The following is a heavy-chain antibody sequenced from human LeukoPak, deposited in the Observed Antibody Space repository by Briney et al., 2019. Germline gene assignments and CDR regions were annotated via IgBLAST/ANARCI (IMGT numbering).Heavy chain of an antibody. Sequence: PSETLSLTCTVSGGSISSSSYYWGWIRQPPGKGLEWIGSIYYSGSTYYNPSLKSRVTISVDTSKNQFSLKLSSVTAADTAVYYCARTGYSSSWMWFDPWGQGTLVTVSS. J-gene: IGHJ5*02. CDR3: ARTGYSSSWMWFDP. CDR1: GGSISSSSYY. V-gene: IGHV4-39*07. CDR2: IYYSGST. D-gene: IGHD6-13*01.